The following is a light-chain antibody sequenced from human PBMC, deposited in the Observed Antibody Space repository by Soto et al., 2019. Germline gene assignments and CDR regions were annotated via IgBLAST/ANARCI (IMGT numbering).Light chain of an antibody. Sequence: QSALTQPASVSGSPGQSITISCTGTSSDVGGYNYVSWYQQHPGKAPKLMIYEVSNRPSGVSNRFSGSKSGNTASLTISGLQAEDEADYYCSPYTTSSTLYVVFGGGTKVTVL. CDR1: SSDVGGYNY. V-gene: IGLV2-14*01. CDR3: SPYTTSSTLYVV. CDR2: EVS. J-gene: IGLJ2*01.